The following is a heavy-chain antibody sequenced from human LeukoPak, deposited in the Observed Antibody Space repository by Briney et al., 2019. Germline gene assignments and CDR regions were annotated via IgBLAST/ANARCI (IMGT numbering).Heavy chain of an antibody. CDR3: ARTRSGGYLTLDY. CDR2: ITTSGGAK. D-gene: IGHD3-22*01. CDR1: GFTFSSYS. V-gene: IGHV3-48*01. Sequence: GGSLRLSCAASGFTFSSYSMNWVRQAPGKGLEWISYITTSGGAKNYADSVKGRFTISRDNAENSLYLQMSSLRAEDTAVYYCARTRSGGYLTLDYWGQGTLVTVSS. J-gene: IGHJ4*02.